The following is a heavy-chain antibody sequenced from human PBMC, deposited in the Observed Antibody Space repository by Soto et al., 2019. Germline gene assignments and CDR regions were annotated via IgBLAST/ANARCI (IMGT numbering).Heavy chain of an antibody. V-gene: IGHV3-30*18. Sequence: QVQLVESGGGVVQPGKSLRLSCAASGFTFNTYGMHWVRQAPGKGPEWVAVISNDGSNKYYADSVKGRFTISRDNSKNTPYLQMNSLRAEDTAVYYCANWNYPQSDWGQGTLVTVSS. CDR2: ISNDGSNK. CDR3: ANWNYPQSD. J-gene: IGHJ4*02. CDR1: GFTFNTYG. D-gene: IGHD1-7*01.